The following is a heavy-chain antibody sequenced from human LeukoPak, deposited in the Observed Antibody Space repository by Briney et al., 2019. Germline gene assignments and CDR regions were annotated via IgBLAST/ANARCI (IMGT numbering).Heavy chain of an antibody. J-gene: IGHJ4*02. CDR3: ARSSGSYWPYYFDY. D-gene: IGHD1-26*01. CDR2: IYYSGST. CDR1: GGSISSSSYY. V-gene: IGHV4-39*07. Sequence: KSSETLSLTCTVSGGSISSSSYYWGWIRQPPGKGLEWIGSIYYSGSTYYNPSLKSRVTISVDTSKNQFSLKLSSVTAADTAVYYCARSSGSYWPYYFDYWGQGALVTVSS.